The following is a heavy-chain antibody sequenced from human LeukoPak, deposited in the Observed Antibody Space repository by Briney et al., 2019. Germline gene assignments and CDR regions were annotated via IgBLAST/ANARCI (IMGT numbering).Heavy chain of an antibody. J-gene: IGHJ6*02. CDR1: GFTFSDYA. Sequence: GGSLRLSCAASGFTFSDYAMTWVRQAPGKGLEWVSVIYSGGSTYYADSVKGRFTISRDNSKNTLYLQMNSLRAEDTAVYYCAKGAPYYYDSSGYYADYGMDVWGQGTTVTVSS. V-gene: IGHV3-23*03. CDR2: IYSGGST. D-gene: IGHD3-22*01. CDR3: AKGAPYYYDSSGYYADYGMDV.